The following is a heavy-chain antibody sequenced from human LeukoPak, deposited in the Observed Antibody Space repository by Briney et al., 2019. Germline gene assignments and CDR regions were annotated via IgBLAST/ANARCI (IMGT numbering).Heavy chain of an antibody. Sequence: SETLSLTGSVAGGSISSSYWSWIRQPPGKGLEWIGHIYYSGSTNFNPSLKSRVTLSLDTSKNQFYLKLISVSAADTAGYYCARGAGKYYFHGMDVWGQGTTVTVSS. J-gene: IGHJ6*02. CDR2: IYYSGST. CDR3: ARGAGKYYFHGMDV. CDR1: GGSISSSY. V-gene: IGHV4-59*01.